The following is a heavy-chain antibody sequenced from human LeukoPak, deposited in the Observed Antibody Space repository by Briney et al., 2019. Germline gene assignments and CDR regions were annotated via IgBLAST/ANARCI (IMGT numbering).Heavy chain of an antibody. J-gene: IGHJ6*02. CDR1: GYTFTSYG. D-gene: IGHD3-22*01. CDR3: ARVMHYYDSSGYYSDYYYGMDV. Sequence: ASVKVSCKASGYTFTSYGISWVRQAPGQGLEWTGWISAYNGDTNYAQKLQGRVTMTTDTSTSTAYMELRSLRSDDTAVYYCARVMHYYDSSGYYSDYYYGMDVWGQGTTVTVSS. V-gene: IGHV1-18*01. CDR2: ISAYNGDT.